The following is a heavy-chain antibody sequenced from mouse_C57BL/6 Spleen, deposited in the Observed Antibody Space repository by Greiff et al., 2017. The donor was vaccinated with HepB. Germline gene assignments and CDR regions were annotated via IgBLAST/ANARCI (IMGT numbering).Heavy chain of an antibody. D-gene: IGHD1-1*01. V-gene: IGHV2-2*01. CDR3: ARRSYYYGSSYVGWFAY. Sequence: VKLMESGPGLVQPSPSLSITCTVSGFSLTSYGVHWVRQSPGKGLEWLGVIWSGGSTDYNAAFISRLSISKDNSKSQVFFKMNSLQADDTAIYYCARRSYYYGSSYVGWFAYWGQGTLVTVSA. CDR1: GFSLTSYG. J-gene: IGHJ3*01. CDR2: IWSGGST.